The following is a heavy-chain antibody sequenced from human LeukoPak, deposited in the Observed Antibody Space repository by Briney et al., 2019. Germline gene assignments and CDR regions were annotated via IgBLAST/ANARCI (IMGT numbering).Heavy chain of an antibody. CDR3: ARGLPYSISDY. D-gene: IGHD6-13*01. CDR2: IWSDGSTK. CDR1: EFTFSNYG. J-gene: IGHJ4*02. V-gene: IGHV3-33*01. Sequence: GRSLRLSCAASEFTFSNYGIHWVRQSPGKGLEWVAVIWSDGSTKYYADSVKGRLTISRDNSKNTVYLQMNSLRVEDTAVYYCARGLPYSISDYWGQGTLVSVSS.